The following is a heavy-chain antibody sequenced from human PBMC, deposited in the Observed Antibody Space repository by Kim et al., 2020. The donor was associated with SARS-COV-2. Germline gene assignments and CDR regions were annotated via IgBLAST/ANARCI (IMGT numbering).Heavy chain of an antibody. V-gene: IGHV3-30*01. D-gene: IGHD6-19*01. Sequence: AAPVKGQFTIARDNPQNTLYLQMNSLGAEDTAVYYCARAHSSGWYGGMDVWGQGTTVTVSS. CDR3: ARAHSSGWYGGMDV. J-gene: IGHJ6*02.